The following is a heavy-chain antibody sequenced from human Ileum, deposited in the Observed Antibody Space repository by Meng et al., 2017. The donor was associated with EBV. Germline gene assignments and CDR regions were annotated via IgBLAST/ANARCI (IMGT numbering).Heavy chain of an antibody. CDR3: ARDQSDYFDY. J-gene: IGHJ4*02. CDR1: GFTFSSYA. V-gene: IGHV3-30-3*01. CDR2: ISYDGSNK. Sequence: VQLVVSGGGVGQPGRSLRLSCAASGFTFSSYAMNWVRQAPGKGLEWVAVISYDGSNKYYADSVKGRFTISRDNSKNTLYLQMNSLRAEDTAVYYCARDQSDYFDYWGQGTLVTVSS.